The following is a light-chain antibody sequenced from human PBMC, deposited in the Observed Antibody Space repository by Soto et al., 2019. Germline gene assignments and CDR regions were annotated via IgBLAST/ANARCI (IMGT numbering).Light chain of an antibody. CDR2: GNT. J-gene: IGLJ1*01. CDR1: SSNIGAGYD. Sequence: QSVLTQPPSVSGAPGQRVTISCTGSSSNIGAGYDVHWYQQLPGTAPKLLIYGNTNRPSGVPDRFSGSKSGTSASLAITGLQAGDEADYYCQSHDTSLSGDVFGTGTKVTVL. V-gene: IGLV1-40*01. CDR3: QSHDTSLSGDV.